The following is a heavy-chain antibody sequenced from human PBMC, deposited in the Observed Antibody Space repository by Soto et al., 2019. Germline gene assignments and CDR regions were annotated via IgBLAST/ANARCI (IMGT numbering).Heavy chain of an antibody. V-gene: IGHV3-48*03. D-gene: IGHD5-18*01. CDR3: ARDRDTYGFFDL. J-gene: IGHJ2*01. Sequence: EVQLVESGGGLVQPGGSLRLSCAASGFTLSNYEMDWVRQAPGKGLEWISYISSGGRDKYYADSVKGRFTISRDNARNSLYLQLNSLRAEDTAVYYCARDRDTYGFFDLWGRGTLVTVSS. CDR2: ISSGGRDK. CDR1: GFTLSNYE.